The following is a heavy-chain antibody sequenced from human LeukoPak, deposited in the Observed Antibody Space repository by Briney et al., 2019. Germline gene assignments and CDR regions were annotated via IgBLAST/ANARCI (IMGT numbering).Heavy chain of an antibody. CDR3: ARSSRELGGYAPWELMPPFDY. CDR1: GFTFSDYY. Sequence: GGSLRLSCAASGFTFSDYYMSWIRQAPGEGLEWVSYISSSGSTIYYADAGKGRFTISRDNAKNSLYLQMNSLRAEDTAVYYCARSSRELGGYAPWELMPPFDYWGQGTLVTVSS. CDR2: ISSSGSTI. D-gene: IGHD1-7*01. V-gene: IGHV3-11*04. J-gene: IGHJ4*02.